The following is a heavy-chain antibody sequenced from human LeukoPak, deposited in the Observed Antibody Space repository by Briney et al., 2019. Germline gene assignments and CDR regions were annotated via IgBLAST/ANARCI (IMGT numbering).Heavy chain of an antibody. Sequence: GGSLRLSCAASGFIFSSKAMSWVRQAPQKGLEWVSGISGSGGNTNSADSVKGRFTISRDNSKNTLYLQMNSLRAEDTAVYYCAREISSYYFDPWGQGTLVTVSS. V-gene: IGHV3-23*01. CDR3: AREISSYYFDP. CDR2: ISGSGGNT. CDR1: GFIFSSKA. J-gene: IGHJ4*02.